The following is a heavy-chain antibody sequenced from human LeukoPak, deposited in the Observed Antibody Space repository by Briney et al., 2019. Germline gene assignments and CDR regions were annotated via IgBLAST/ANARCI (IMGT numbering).Heavy chain of an antibody. CDR2: IYYSGST. CDR3: ARQKRSGYYYYYYGMDV. CDR1: GGSISSYY. V-gene: IGHV4-59*08. Sequence: SETLSLTCTVSGGSISSYYWSWIRQPPGKGLEWIGYIYYSGSTNYNPSLKSRVTISVDTSKNQFSLKLSSVTAADTAEYYCARQKRSGYYYYYYGMDVWGQGTTVTVSS. J-gene: IGHJ6*02. D-gene: IGHD3-3*01.